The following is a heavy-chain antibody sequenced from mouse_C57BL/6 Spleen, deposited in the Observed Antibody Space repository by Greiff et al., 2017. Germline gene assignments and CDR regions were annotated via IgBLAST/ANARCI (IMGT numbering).Heavy chain of an antibody. CDR1: GYAFSSSW. CDR3: ARGGLRGFAY. J-gene: IGHJ3*01. V-gene: IGHV1-82*01. Sequence: VQLQQSGPELVKPGASVKISCKASGYAFSSSWMNWVKQRPGKGLEWIGRLYPGDGDTNYNGKFKGKATLTADKSSSTAYMQLSSLTSEDSAVYFCARGGLRGFAYWGQGTLVTVSA. D-gene: IGHD1-1*01. CDR2: LYPGDGDT.